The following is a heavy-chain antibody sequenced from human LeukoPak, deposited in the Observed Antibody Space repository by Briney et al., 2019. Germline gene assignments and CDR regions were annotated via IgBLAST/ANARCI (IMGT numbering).Heavy chain of an antibody. CDR2: ISWNSGSI. J-gene: IGHJ4*02. V-gene: IGHV3-9*03. D-gene: IGHD3-10*01. CDR3: AKDRSSGSHYYFDY. CDR1: GFTFDDYA. Sequence: GGSLRLSCAASGFTFDDYAMHWVRQAPGKGLEWVSGISWNSGSIGYADSVKGRFTISRDNAKNSLYLQMNSLRAEDMALYYCAKDRSSGSHYYFDYWGQGTLVTVSS.